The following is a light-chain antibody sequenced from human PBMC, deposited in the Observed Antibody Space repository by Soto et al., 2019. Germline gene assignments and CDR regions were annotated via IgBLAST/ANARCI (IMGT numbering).Light chain of an antibody. CDR3: QQRRDRPPLT. V-gene: IGKV3-11*01. CDR2: DAS. J-gene: IGKJ4*01. Sequence: EIVLTQSPATLSLSPGERATLSCRASQSVGSYLVWYQQKPGQAPRLLIYDASSRATGIPARFSGSGSGTDFTLTITSLEPEDFGVYYCQQRRDRPPLTCGGGTKGDIK. CDR1: QSVGSY.